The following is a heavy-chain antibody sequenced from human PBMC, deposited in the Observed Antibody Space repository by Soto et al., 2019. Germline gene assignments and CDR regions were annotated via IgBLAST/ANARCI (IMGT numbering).Heavy chain of an antibody. CDR1: GYTFTSYG. CDR3: ARTKSSGPLLSAFDI. D-gene: IGHD3-22*01. Sequence: ASVKVSCKASGYTFTSYGISWVRQAPGQGLEWMGWISAYNGNTNYAQKLQGRVTMTTDTSTSTAYMELSSLRSEDTAVYYCARTKSSGPLLSAFDIWGQGTMVTVSS. J-gene: IGHJ3*02. CDR2: ISAYNGNT. V-gene: IGHV1-18*01.